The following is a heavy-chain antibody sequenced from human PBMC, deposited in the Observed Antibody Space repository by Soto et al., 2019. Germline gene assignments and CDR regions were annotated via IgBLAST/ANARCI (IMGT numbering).Heavy chain of an antibody. CDR2: IYSGGST. J-gene: IGHJ4*02. CDR3: ARSRPYGDYDY. CDR1: GFTVSSNY. Sequence: EVPLVESGGGLVQPGGSLRLSCAASGFTVSSNYMSWVRQGPGKGLEWVSVIYSGGSTYYADSVKGRFTISRDNSKNTLYLQMNSLRAEDTAVYYCARSRPYGDYDYWGQGTLVTVSS. D-gene: IGHD4-17*01. V-gene: IGHV3-66*01.